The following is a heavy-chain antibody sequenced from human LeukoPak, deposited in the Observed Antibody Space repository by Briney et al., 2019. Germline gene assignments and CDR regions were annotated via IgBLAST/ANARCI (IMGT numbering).Heavy chain of an antibody. CDR3: ARDTVGSGWYYYYYYGMDV. D-gene: IGHD6-19*01. Sequence: GGSLRLSCAASGFTFSSYWMSWVRQAPGKGLEWVANIKQDGSEKYYVDFVKGRFTISRDNAKNSLYLQMNSLRAEDTAVYYCARDTVGSGWYYYYYYGMDVWGQGTTVTVSS. V-gene: IGHV3-7*01. CDR1: GFTFSSYW. CDR2: IKQDGSEK. J-gene: IGHJ6*02.